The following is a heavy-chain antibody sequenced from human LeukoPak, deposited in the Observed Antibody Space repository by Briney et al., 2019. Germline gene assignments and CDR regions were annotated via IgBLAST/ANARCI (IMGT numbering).Heavy chain of an antibody. D-gene: IGHD6-19*01. CDR3: AKSSGSGWSRLAY. J-gene: IGHJ4*02. Sequence: GGSLRLSCAASGFTFSSYAMSWVRQAPGKGLEWVSVISGSGGSTYYADSVRGRFTISRDNSKNTLYLQMNSLRAEDTALYYCAKSSGSGWSRLAYWGQGTLVTVSS. V-gene: IGHV3-23*01. CDR2: ISGSGGST. CDR1: GFTFSSYA.